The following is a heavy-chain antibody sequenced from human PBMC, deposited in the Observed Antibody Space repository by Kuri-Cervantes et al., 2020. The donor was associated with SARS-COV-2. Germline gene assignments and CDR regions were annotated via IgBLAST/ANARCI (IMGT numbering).Heavy chain of an antibody. D-gene: IGHD6-19*01. Sequence: GGSLRLSCAASGFTFSRYAMSWVRQAPGKGLEWVAAVSGSGVSTYYVDSVKGRFTISRDNAKNTLYLQMNSLRAEDTAVYYCARDRLYDAFDIWGQGTMVTVSS. CDR2: VSGSGVST. CDR1: GFTFSRYA. J-gene: IGHJ3*02. CDR3: ARDRLYDAFDI. V-gene: IGHV3-23*01.